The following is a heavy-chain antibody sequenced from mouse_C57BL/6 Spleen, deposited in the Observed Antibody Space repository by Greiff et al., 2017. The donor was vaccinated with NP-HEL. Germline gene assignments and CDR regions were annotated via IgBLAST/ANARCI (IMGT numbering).Heavy chain of an antibody. CDR2: IYPNSGGT. Sequence: QVQLQQPGAELVKPGASVKLSCKASGYTFTSYWMHWVKQRPGRGLEWIGRIYPNSGGTKYNEKFKSKATLTVDKPSSTAYMQLSSLTSEDAAVYYCASDSNPYWYFDVWGTGTTVTVSS. CDR1: GYTFTSYW. CDR3: ASDSNPYWYFDV. J-gene: IGHJ1*03. V-gene: IGHV1-72*01. D-gene: IGHD2-5*01.